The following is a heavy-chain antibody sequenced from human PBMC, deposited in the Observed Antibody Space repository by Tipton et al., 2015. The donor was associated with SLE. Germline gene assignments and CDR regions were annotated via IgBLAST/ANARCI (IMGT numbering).Heavy chain of an antibody. CDR2: IYPGGTA. D-gene: IGHD4-23*01. Sequence: LSLTCTVSGYSISRGYYWGWIRQPPGGGLEWLGSIYPGGTAYYNPSLKSRVTVSVDTAKNQFSLKLTSVTAADTAVYYCARDPLRDYGGQTAPESWGQGTLVTVSS. CDR1: GYSISRGYY. CDR3: ARDPLRDYGGQTAPES. V-gene: IGHV4-38-2*02. J-gene: IGHJ5*02.